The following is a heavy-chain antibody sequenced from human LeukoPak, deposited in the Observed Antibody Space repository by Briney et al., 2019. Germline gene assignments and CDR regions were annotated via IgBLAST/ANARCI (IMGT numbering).Heavy chain of an antibody. Sequence: PGGSLRLSCAASGFTVSSNYMSWIRQAPGKGLEWVSVIYRSGSTHYADSVKDRFIISRDNSKNTLYLQMNSLRAEDTAVYYCVGDPPSSGWSFDYWGQGALVTVSS. CDR3: VGDPPSSGWSFDY. D-gene: IGHD6-19*01. CDR1: GFTVSSNY. CDR2: IYRSGST. V-gene: IGHV3-66*01. J-gene: IGHJ4*02.